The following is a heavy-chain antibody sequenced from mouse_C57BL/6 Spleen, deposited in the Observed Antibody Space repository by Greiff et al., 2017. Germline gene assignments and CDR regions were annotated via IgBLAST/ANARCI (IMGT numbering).Heavy chain of an antibody. Sequence: QVQLQQSGAELARPGASVKLSCKASGYTFTSYGISWVKQRTGQGLEWIGEIYPRSGNTYYNEKFKGKATLTADKSSSPAYMELRSLTSEDSAVYFCAREDFFITTGGYAMDYWGQGTSVTVSS. J-gene: IGHJ4*01. D-gene: IGHD1-1*01. CDR2: IYPRSGNT. V-gene: IGHV1-81*01. CDR3: AREDFFITTGGYAMDY. CDR1: GYTFTSYG.